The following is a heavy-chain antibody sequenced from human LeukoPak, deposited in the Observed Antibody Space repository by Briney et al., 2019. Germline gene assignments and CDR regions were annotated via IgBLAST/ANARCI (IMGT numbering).Heavy chain of an antibody. CDR2: LYNDAFDSAT. Sequence: GGSLRLSCAASGFTFSSYGLHWVRQAPGKGLEWVSNLYNDAFDSATHYADSVKGRFTISRDNSQNTLYLQMNSLRAEDTAMYYCAREIGGGLHYFHSWGQGTPVTVSS. V-gene: IGHV3-NL1*01. CDR3: AREIGGGLHYFHS. J-gene: IGHJ4*02. D-gene: IGHD1-26*01. CDR1: GFTFSSYG.